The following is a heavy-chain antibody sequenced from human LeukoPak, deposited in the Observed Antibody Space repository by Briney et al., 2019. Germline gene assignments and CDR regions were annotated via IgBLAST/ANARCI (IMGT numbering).Heavy chain of an antibody. CDR3: AKEQDIVVVPASQGNDY. CDR2: IRYDGSNK. J-gene: IGHJ4*02. V-gene: IGHV3-30*02. Sequence: GGSLRLSCAASGFTFSSYGMHWVRQAPGKGLEWVAFIRYDGSNKYYADSVKGRFTISRDNSKNTLYLKMNSLRAEDTAVYYCAKEQDIVVVPASQGNDYWGQGTLVTVSS. CDR1: GFTFSSYG. D-gene: IGHD2-2*01.